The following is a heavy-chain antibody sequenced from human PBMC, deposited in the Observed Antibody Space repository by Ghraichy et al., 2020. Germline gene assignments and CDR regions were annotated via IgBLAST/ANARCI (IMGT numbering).Heavy chain of an antibody. Sequence: SQTLSLTCTVSGGSISSFTSYWGWIRQPPGKVLEWIGSVSNSGSTYYNSSLKSRVTISVDTSKNQFSLNLSSVTAADTAVYYCARRGYGNAFDIWGQGALVPVSS. CDR2: VSNSGST. V-gene: IGHV4-39*01. CDR3: ARRGYGNAFDI. D-gene: IGHD5-12*01. CDR1: GGSISSFTSY. J-gene: IGHJ3*02.